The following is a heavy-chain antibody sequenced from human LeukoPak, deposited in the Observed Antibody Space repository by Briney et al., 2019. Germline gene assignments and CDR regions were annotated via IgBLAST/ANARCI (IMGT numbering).Heavy chain of an antibody. CDR1: GYTFTGYY. CDR2: INPNSGGT. D-gene: IGHD6-19*01. J-gene: IGHJ4*02. V-gene: IGHV1-2*02. Sequence: ASVKVSCKASGYTFTGYYMHWVRQAPGQGLEWMGWINPNSGGTNYAQKFQGRVTMTRDTSISTAYMELSRLRSDDTAVYYCARGPGYSSGWYGVFGLDYWGQGTLVTVSS. CDR3: ARGPGYSSGWYGVFGLDY.